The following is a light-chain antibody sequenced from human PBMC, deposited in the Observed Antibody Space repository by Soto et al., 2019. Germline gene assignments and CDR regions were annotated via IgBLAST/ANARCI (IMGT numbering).Light chain of an antibody. Sequence: EIVMTQSPATLSVSPGERATLSCRASQSVSSNLAWYQQKPGQAPMLLIYGASTRATGIPARFSGSGSGTEFTLTISTLQSEDFAVYYCQQYNSWPRTFGQGTKVEIK. CDR3: QQYNSWPRT. V-gene: IGKV3-15*01. J-gene: IGKJ1*01. CDR2: GAS. CDR1: QSVSSN.